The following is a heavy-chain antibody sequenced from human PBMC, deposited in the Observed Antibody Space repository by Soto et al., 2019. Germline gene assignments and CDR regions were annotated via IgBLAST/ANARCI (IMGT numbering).Heavy chain of an antibody. CDR3: ARDLVVTAIYSYYYGMDV. V-gene: IGHV3-21*01. Sequence: EVQLVESGGGLVKPGGSLRLSCAASGFTFSSYSMNWVRQAPGKGLEWVSSISSSSSYIYYADSVKGRFTISRDNAKNSLYLQMNSLRAEDTAWYYCARDLVVTAIYSYYYGMDVWGQETTVTVSS. CDR1: GFTFSSYS. CDR2: ISSSSSYI. D-gene: IGHD2-21*02. J-gene: IGHJ6*02.